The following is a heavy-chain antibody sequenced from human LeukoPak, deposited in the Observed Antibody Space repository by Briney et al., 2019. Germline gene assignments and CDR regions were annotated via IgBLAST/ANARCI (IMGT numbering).Heavy chain of an antibody. V-gene: IGHV3-74*01. CDR1: GFTLSNYW. CDR3: ARDFHGDHDY. J-gene: IGHJ4*02. D-gene: IGHD4-17*01. CDR2: INPDGSTT. Sequence: GGSLRLSCAASGFTLSNYWMHWVRLPPGKGLVWVARINPDGSTTSYADSVKGRITISRDNAKNTLYLQMHSLRAEDTAVYYCARDFHGDHDYWGQGTLVTVSS.